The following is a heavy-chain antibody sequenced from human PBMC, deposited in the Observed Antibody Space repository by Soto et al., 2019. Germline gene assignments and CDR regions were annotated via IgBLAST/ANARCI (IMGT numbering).Heavy chain of an antibody. CDR2: ISGSGGST. Sequence: EVQLLESGGGLVQPGGSLRLSCAASGFTFSSYAMRWVRQAPVKGLEWVSAISGSGGSTYYADAEKGRFSISRDNSKNSLCLQMNGLRAEDAAVYYCARRGSGSDYDYWGQGTLVTVSS. D-gene: IGHD1-26*01. V-gene: IGHV3-23*01. CDR1: GFTFSSYA. J-gene: IGHJ4*02. CDR3: ARRGSGSDYDY.